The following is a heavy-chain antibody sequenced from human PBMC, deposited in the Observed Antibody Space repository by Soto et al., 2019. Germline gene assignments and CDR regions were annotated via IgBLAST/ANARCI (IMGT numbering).Heavy chain of an antibody. Sequence: SETLSLTCTVSGGSISSYYWSWIRQPPGKGLEWIGYIYYSGSTNYNPSLKSRVTISVDTSKNQFSLKLSSVTAAGTAVYYCARQGDFWSSTYYYMDAWGKGTPVTVS. CDR2: IYYSGST. J-gene: IGHJ6*03. V-gene: IGHV4-59*08. CDR3: ARQGDFWSSTYYYMDA. D-gene: IGHD3-3*01. CDR1: GGSISSYY.